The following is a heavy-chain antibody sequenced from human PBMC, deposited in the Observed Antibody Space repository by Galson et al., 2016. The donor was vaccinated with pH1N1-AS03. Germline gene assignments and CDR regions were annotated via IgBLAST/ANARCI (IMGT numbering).Heavy chain of an antibody. CDR3: ARDLDDKYRGDLGY. V-gene: IGHV3-7*03. Sequence: SLRLSCAASGFTFNNCWMNWVRQAPGKGLEWVAHINQDGSEKNYVDSVKGRFTISRDNAKNSLYLQMNSLRVEDTAVYYCARDLDDKYRGDLGYWGQGTLVTVSS. CDR1: GFTFNNCW. J-gene: IGHJ4*02. CDR2: INQDGSEK. D-gene: IGHD5-12*01.